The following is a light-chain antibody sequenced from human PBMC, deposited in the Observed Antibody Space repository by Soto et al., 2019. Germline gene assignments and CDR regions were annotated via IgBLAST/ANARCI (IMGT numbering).Light chain of an antibody. J-gene: IGLJ2*01. Sequence: QSALTQPASESGSPGQSITISCTGTSSDVGGYNYVSWYQQHPGKAPKLMIYDVSNRPSGVSNRFSGSKSGNTASLTISRLQAEDEADYYCSSYTSSSTLLFGGGTKLTVL. CDR3: SSYTSSSTLL. CDR2: DVS. CDR1: SSDVGGYNY. V-gene: IGLV2-14*01.